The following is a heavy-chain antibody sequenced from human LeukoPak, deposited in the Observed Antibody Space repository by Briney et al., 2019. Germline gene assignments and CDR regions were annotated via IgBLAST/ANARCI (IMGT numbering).Heavy chain of an antibody. V-gene: IGHV6-1*01. CDR1: GDSVSSNSAA. J-gene: IGHJ4*02. D-gene: IGHD3-16*02. CDR3: ARGEIYDYIWGSYRHQTYFDY. CDR2: TYYRSKWYN. Sequence: SQTLSLTCAISGDSVSSNSAAWNWIRQSPSRGLEWLGRTYYRSKWYNDYAVSVKSRITINPDTSKNQFSLQLNSVTPEDTAVYYCARGEIYDYIWGSYRHQTYFDYWGQGTLVTVSS.